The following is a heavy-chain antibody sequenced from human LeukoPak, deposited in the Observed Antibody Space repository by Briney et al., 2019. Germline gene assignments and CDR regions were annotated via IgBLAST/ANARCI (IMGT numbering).Heavy chain of an antibody. J-gene: IGHJ4*02. Sequence: GGSLRLSCAASGFTFSSYAMSWVRQAPGKGLEWVTAISGSGDSTYYADSVKGRFTISRDNSKNTLYLQMNSLRAEDTAVYYCAKVLLWFGEYDNWGQGTLVTVSS. D-gene: IGHD3-10*01. CDR2: ISGSGDST. CDR3: AKVLLWFGEYDN. CDR1: GFTFSSYA. V-gene: IGHV3-23*01.